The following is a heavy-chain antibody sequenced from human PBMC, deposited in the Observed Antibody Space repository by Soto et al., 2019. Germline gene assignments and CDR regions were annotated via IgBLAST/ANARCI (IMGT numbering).Heavy chain of an antibody. CDR1: GFSFVNYA. V-gene: IGHV3-23*01. D-gene: IGHD4-17*01. J-gene: IGHJ4*02. CDR2: LSAGRRA. CDR3: AKGSRRNPTVNKLLAY. Sequence: DVQLLESGGGLVQPGGSLRLSCEASGFSFVNYALSWVRQAPGKGLEWVATLSAGRRAYYADSVKGRFTIAKDFSTKQFLRRAGGLKAAETAANSGAKGSRRNPTVNKLLAYWGQGT.